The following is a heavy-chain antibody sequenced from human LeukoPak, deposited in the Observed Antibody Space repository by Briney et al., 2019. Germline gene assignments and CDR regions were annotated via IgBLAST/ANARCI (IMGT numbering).Heavy chain of an antibody. V-gene: IGHV1-46*01. J-gene: IGHJ6*02. CDR2: INPSDGST. Sequence: EASVKVSCKASVYIFTTYYMHWVRQAPGQGLEWMGVINPSDGSTNYAQRFQGRVTFTSDTSATVVYMDLSSLRSEDTAEYYCARDQGVAGFMDVWGQGTTVTVSS. CDR3: ARDQGVAGFMDV. CDR1: VYIFTTYY. D-gene: IGHD6-19*01.